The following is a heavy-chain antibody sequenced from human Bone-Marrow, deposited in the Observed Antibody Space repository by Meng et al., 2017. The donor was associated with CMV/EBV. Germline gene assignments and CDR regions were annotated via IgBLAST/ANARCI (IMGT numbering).Heavy chain of an antibody. CDR3: ARWVTASYSRGYSYGREDY. V-gene: IGHV3-11*04. Sequence: GESLKIFCEACRFTSCDYYLSWIRQAPGKGLEWVSYISSSGSTIYYADSVKGRFTISRDNAKNSLYLQMNSLRAEDTAVYYCARWVTASYSRGYSYGREDYWGQGTLVTVSS. J-gene: IGHJ4*02. D-gene: IGHD5-18*01. CDR2: ISSSGSTI. CDR1: RFTSCDYY.